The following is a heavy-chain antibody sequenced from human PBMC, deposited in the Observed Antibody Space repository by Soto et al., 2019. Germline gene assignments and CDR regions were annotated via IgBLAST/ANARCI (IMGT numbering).Heavy chain of an antibody. CDR1: GYTFTSYG. J-gene: IGHJ4*02. CDR2: ISAYNGNT. D-gene: IGHD3-10*01. Sequence: ASVKVSCKASGYTFTSYGISWVRQAPGQGLEWMGWISAYNGNTNYAQKLQGRVTMTTDTSTSTAYMELRSLRSDDTAVYYCARDTESFGELFPPDYWGQGTLVTVSS. V-gene: IGHV1-18*01. CDR3: ARDTESFGELFPPDY.